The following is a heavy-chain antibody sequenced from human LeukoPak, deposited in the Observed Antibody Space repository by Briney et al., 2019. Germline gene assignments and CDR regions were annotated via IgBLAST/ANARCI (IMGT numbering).Heavy chain of an antibody. J-gene: IGHJ6*03. CDR2: ISWDGGST. CDR1: GFTFDDYT. CDR3: AKEVNYYYYMDV. Sequence: PGGSLRLSCAASGFTFDDYTMHWVRQAPGKGLEWVSLISWDGGSTYYADSVKGRFTISRDNSKNSLYLQMNSLRTEDTALYYCAKEVNYYYYMDVWGKGTTVTISS. V-gene: IGHV3-43*01.